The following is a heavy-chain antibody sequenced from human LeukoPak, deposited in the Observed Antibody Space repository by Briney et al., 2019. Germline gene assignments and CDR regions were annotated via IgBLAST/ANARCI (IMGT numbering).Heavy chain of an antibody. CDR3: ARYDSSGWYV. CDR1: GFTFSSYG. Sequence: PGGSLRLSCAASGFTFSSYGMHWVRQAPGKGLEWVANIKQDGSEKYYVDSVKGRFTISRDNAKNSLYLQMNSLRAEDTAVYYCARYDSSGWYVWGQGTLVTVSS. J-gene: IGHJ4*02. CDR2: IKQDGSEK. D-gene: IGHD6-19*01. V-gene: IGHV3-7*01.